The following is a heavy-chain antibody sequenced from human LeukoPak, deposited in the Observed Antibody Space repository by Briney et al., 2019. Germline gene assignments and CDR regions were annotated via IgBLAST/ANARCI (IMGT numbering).Heavy chain of an antibody. CDR3: AKDRTYHSDFSAYYFSPPLQQY. V-gene: IGHV3-23*01. CDR1: GFTFSSYA. CDR2: IFNTGST. Sequence: GGSLRLSCAASGFTFSSYAMHWVRQAPGKGLEWVSSIFNTGSTYYADSVKGRVTISRDNSRNMVYLQMNSLRAEDTAVYYCAKDRTYHSDFSAYYFSPPLQQYWGQGTLVTVSS. J-gene: IGHJ4*02. D-gene: IGHD3-22*01.